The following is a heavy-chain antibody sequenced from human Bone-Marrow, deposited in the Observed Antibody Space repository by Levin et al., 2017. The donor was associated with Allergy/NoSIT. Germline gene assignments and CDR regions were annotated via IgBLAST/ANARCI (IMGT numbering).Heavy chain of an antibody. Sequence: GSLRLSCTVSGGSVLSSSHYWAWIRQPPGKGLEWIGSVYFSGSTYYNPSLKSRVSISVDTSKDQFSLNLSSVTAADTAVYYCARQLSASYFLVGFDPWGQGTLVTVSS. CDR2: VYFSGST. D-gene: IGHD1-26*01. CDR3: ARQLSASYFLVGFDP. J-gene: IGHJ5*02. CDR1: GGSVLSSSHY. V-gene: IGHV4-39*01.